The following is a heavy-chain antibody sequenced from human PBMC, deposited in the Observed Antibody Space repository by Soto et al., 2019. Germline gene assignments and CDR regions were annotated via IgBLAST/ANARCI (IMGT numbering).Heavy chain of an antibody. Sequence: VGSLRLSCAASGFTFSSYSMNWVRQAPGKGLEWVSYISSSSSTIYYADSVKGRFTISRDNAKNSLYLQMNSLRDEDTAVYYCARDLAARRDYGMDVWGQGTTVTVSS. CDR1: GFTFSSYS. D-gene: IGHD6-6*01. V-gene: IGHV3-48*02. CDR3: ARDLAARRDYGMDV. CDR2: ISSSSSTI. J-gene: IGHJ6*02.